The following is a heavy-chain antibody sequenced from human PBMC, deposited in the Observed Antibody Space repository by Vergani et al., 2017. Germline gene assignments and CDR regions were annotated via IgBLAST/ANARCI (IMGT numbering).Heavy chain of an antibody. J-gene: IGHJ6*03. Sequence: VQLVESGGGLVQPGGSLRLSCAASGFTFSSYGMHWVRQAPGKGLEWVAVISYDGSNKYYAGSVKGRFTISRDNSKNTLYLQMNSLRAEDTAVYYCARDRMGRTYYYYYMDVWGKGTTVTVSS. V-gene: IGHV3-30*03. CDR1: GFTFSSYG. CDR3: ARDRMGRTYYYYYMDV. D-gene: IGHD2-15*01. CDR2: ISYDGSNK.